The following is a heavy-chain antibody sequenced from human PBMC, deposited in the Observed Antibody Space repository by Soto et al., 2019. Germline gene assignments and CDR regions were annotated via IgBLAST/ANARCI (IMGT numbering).Heavy chain of an antibody. Sequence: QVQLQESGPGLVKPSETLSLRCSVSGASLSPNYWSWFRQPPGKGLQWIGYIYYAGTTTYNPSLKSRLTISLNASQNAVSLELTSVTAADTAVYYCARLGAFYQALDSWGQVALVTVSS. CDR2: IYYAGTT. D-gene: IGHD2-2*01. CDR1: GASLSPNY. CDR3: ARLGAFYQALDS. V-gene: IGHV4-59*08. J-gene: IGHJ4*02.